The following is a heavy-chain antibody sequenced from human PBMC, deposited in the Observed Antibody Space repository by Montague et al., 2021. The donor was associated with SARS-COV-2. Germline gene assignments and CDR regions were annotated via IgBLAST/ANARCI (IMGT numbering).Heavy chain of an antibody. D-gene: IGHD3-22*01. V-gene: IGHV4-59*13. Sequence: SKTLSLTCTVSGGSISSYYWSWIRQPPGKGLEWIGYIYYSGSTNYNPSLKSRVTISVDTSKNQFSLKLSSVTAADTAVYYCARASHYYDRSGHFDYWGQGTLVTVSS. CDR2: IYYSGST. CDR3: ARASHYYDRSGHFDY. J-gene: IGHJ4*02. CDR1: GGSISSYY.